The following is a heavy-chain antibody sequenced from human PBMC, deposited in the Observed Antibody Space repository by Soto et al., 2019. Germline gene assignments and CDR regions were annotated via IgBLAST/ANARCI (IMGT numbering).Heavy chain of an antibody. V-gene: IGHV4-31*03. J-gene: IGHJ6*02. CDR3: ARAGVDGDYVIYYYHGMDV. Sequence: SETLSLTCTVSGGSISSGGYYWSWIRQHPGKGLEGMGYSYYSGSTYYNPSLKSRVTITVDTSKKQFSLKLSSVTAADTAVYYCARAGVDGDYVIYYYHGMDVWGQGTTVTVSS. CDR1: GGSISSGGYY. CDR2: SYYSGST. D-gene: IGHD4-17*01.